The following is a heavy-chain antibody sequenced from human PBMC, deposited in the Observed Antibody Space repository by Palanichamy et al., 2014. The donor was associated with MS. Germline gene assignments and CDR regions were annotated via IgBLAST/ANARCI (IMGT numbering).Heavy chain of an antibody. CDR2: ISGNSGGT. CDR3: ARWFCSGDSCYIDS. J-gene: IGHJ4*02. CDR1: GYIFSDYY. D-gene: IGHD2-15*01. V-gene: IGHV1-2*02. Sequence: QVQLVQSGAAVRKPGASVKVSCKASGYIFSDYYMHWVRQAPGQGLEWMAWISGNSGGTKVSRKFQERVTMTRDTSIATAYMELRRLTSDDTATYYCARWFCSGDSCYIDSWGQGTRVTVSS.